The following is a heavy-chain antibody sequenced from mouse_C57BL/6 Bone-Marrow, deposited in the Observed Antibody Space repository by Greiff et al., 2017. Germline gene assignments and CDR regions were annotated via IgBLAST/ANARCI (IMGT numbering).Heavy chain of an antibody. CDR3: TTEGWLLPWYFDV. V-gene: IGHV14-4*01. D-gene: IGHD2-3*01. Sequence: EVQLQQSGAELVRPGASVKLSCTASGFNIKDDYMHWVKQRPEQGLEWIGWIDPENGDTEYASKFQGQATITADTSSNTAYLQLSSLTSEDTAVYYCTTEGWLLPWYFDVWGTGTTVTVSS. J-gene: IGHJ1*03. CDR1: GFNIKDDY. CDR2: IDPENGDT.